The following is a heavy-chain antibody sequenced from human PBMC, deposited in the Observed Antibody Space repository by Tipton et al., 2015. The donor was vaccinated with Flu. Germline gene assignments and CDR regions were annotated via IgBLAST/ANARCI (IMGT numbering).Heavy chain of an antibody. Sequence: TLSLTCTVSGGSISSSSYYWGWIRQPPGKGLEWIGSIHYSGSTYYNPSLKSRVTISGDTSKSQFSLKLSSVTAADTTVYYCARAEVNCNSASCSILFDYWGRGALVTVSS. D-gene: IGHD2-2*01. J-gene: IGHJ4*02. CDR2: IHYSGST. V-gene: IGHV4-39*01. CDR3: ARAEVNCNSASCSILFDY. CDR1: GGSISSSSYY.